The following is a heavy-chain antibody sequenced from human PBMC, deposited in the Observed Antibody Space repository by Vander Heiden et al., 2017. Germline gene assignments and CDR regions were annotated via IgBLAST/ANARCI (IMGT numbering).Heavy chain of an antibody. CDR2: INHSGST. J-gene: IGHJ4*02. D-gene: IGHD2-2*01. V-gene: IGHV4-34*01. Sequence: QVQLQQWGAGLLKPSETLSLTCAVYGGSFSGYYWSWIRQPPGKGLEWIGEINHSGSTNYNPSLKSRVTISVDTSKNQFSLKLSSVTAADTAVYYCARVPYLDYWGQGTLVTVSS. CDR3: ARVPYLDY. CDR1: GGSFSGYY.